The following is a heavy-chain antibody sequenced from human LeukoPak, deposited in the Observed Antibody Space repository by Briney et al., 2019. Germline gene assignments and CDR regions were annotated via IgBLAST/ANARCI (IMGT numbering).Heavy chain of an antibody. J-gene: IGHJ4*02. CDR1: GFTFSSYG. D-gene: IGHD3-22*01. CDR2: IRYDGSNK. Sequence: GGSLRLSCAASGFTFSSYGMHWVRQAPGRGLEWVAFIRYDGSNKYYADSVKGRFTISRDNSKNTLYLQMNSLRVEDTAVYYCATLPYYYDSSGSYYFDYWGQGTLVTVSS. CDR3: ATLPYYYDSSGSYYFDY. V-gene: IGHV3-30*02.